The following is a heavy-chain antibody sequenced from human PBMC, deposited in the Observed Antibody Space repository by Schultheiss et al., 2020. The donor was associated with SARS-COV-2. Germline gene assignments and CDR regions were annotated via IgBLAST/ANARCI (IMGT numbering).Heavy chain of an antibody. V-gene: IGHV3-48*01. CDR2: VSSSSSTI. CDR3: ARDPLAASGAFDY. J-gene: IGHJ4*02. D-gene: IGHD6-13*01. CDR1: GFTFSSYS. Sequence: GGSLRLSCAASGFTFSSYSMNWVRQAPGKGLEWVSYVSSSSSTIYYADSVKGRFTISRDNAKNSLYLQMNSLRAEDTAVYNCARDPLAASGAFDYWGQGTLGTVVS.